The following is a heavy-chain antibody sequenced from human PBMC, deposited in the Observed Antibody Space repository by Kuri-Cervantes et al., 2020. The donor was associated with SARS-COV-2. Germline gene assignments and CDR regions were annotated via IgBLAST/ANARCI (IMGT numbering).Heavy chain of an antibody. Sequence: LSLTCAVSGFTFSSYGMHWVRQAPGKGLEWVAVIWFDGSHKYYADSVKGRFSISRDNSKNMLYLQMNSLRVEDTAVYYCARGAAAADYFFYGMDVWGRGTTVTVSS. CDR1: GFTFSSYG. CDR2: IWFDGSHK. D-gene: IGHD6-13*01. CDR3: ARGAAAADYFFYGMDV. J-gene: IGHJ6*02. V-gene: IGHV3-33*08.